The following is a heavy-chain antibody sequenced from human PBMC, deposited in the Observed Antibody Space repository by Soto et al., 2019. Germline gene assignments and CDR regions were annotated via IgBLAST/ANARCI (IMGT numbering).Heavy chain of an antibody. V-gene: IGHV4-34*01. J-gene: IGHJ4*02. CDR3: ARGQDAAKVGY. CDR2: IHPSGST. CDR1: GGSFSGYY. Sequence: PSETLSLTCAAYGGSFSGYYCSWIRQPPGKGLEWIGEIHPSGSTNYNPPFERRVTMSLDTSKSQCSLKLSSVTAADTAVYYCARGQDAAKVGYWGLGTLVTVPQ. D-gene: IGHD5-18*01.